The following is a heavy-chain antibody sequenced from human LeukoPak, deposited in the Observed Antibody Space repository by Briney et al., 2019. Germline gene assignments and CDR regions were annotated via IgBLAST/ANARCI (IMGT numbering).Heavy chain of an antibody. CDR2: ISSSSSYI. J-gene: IGHJ5*02. V-gene: IGHV3-21*01. D-gene: IGHD3-10*01. Sequence: GGSLRLSCAASGFTFSSCSMNWVRQAPGKGLEWVSSISSSSSYIYYADSVKGRFTISRDNAKNSLYLQMNSLTAEDTAVHYCVRAHHPGGWFDPWGRGTLVTVSS. CDR1: GFTFSSCS. CDR3: VRAHHPGGWFDP.